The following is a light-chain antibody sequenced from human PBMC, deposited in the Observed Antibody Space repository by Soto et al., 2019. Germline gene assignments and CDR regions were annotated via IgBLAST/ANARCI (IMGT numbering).Light chain of an antibody. Sequence: QSLLTQPASVSGSPGQSITISCTGTSSDVGGYNYVSWYQQHPGKGPKLMIYEVSNRPSGVSNRFSGSKSGNTATLTISGLQAEDEADYYCCSYAGSYTYVFGTGTKVTVL. CDR1: SSDVGGYNY. CDR2: EVS. CDR3: CSYAGSYTYV. J-gene: IGLJ1*01. V-gene: IGLV2-14*03.